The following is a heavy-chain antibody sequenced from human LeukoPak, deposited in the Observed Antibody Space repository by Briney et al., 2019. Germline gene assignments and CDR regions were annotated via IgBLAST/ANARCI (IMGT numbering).Heavy chain of an antibody. CDR3: AKVGGYYYESSGPYYFDY. CDR2: MSGSGGTT. CDR1: GFTFSSYA. J-gene: IGHJ4*02. V-gene: IGHV3-23*01. Sequence: QPGGSLRLSCAASGFTFSSYAMNWVRQAPGKGLEWVSAMSGSGGTTYYADSVKGRFTISRDNSKNTLYLQMNSLRAEDTAVYYCAKVGGYYYESSGPYYFDYWGQGTLVTVSS. D-gene: IGHD3-22*01.